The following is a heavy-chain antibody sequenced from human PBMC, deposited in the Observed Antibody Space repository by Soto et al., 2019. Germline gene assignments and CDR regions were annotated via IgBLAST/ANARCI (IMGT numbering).Heavy chain of an antibody. CDR1: GGSISSGDYY. CDR2: IYYSGST. CDR3: ARWWSGSRQGFDP. D-gene: IGHD3-3*01. J-gene: IGHJ5*02. V-gene: IGHV4-31*03. Sequence: QVQLQESGPGLVKPSQTLSLTCTVSGGSISSGDYYWSWIRQHPGKGLEWIWYIYYSGSTYYNPSLKSRVTISVDTSKNQFSLMLSSVTAADTAVYYCARWWSGSRQGFDPWGQGTLVTVSS.